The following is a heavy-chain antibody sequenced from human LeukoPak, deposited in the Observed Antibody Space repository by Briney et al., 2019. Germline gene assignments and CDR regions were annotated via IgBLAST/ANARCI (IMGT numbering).Heavy chain of an antibody. Sequence: SETLSLTCAVYGGSFSGYYWSWIRQPPGKGLEWIGEINHSGSTNYNPSLKSRVTISVDTSKNQFSLKLSSVTAADTAVYCCARVLAAAGNNWFDPWGQGTLVTVSS. D-gene: IGHD6-13*01. V-gene: IGHV4-34*01. J-gene: IGHJ5*02. CDR2: INHSGST. CDR3: ARVLAAAGNNWFDP. CDR1: GGSFSGYY.